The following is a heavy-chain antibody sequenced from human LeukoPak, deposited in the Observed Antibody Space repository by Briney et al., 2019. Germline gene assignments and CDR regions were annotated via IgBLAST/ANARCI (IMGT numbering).Heavy chain of an antibody. D-gene: IGHD3-22*01. CDR3: AREGQDYYDSSMAFDY. CDR2: ISSSSSYI. Sequence: GGSLRLSCAASGFTFSSYSMNWVRQAPGKGLEWVSSISSSSSYIYYADSVKGRFTISRDNAKNSLYLQMNSLRAGDTAVYYCAREGQDYYDSSMAFDYWGQGTLVTVSS. J-gene: IGHJ4*02. V-gene: IGHV3-21*01. CDR1: GFTFSSYS.